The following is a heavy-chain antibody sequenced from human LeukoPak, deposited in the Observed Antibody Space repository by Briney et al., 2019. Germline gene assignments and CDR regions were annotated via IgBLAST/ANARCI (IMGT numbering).Heavy chain of an antibody. D-gene: IGHD1-26*01. CDR1: GFTFSSYA. CDR2: ISGSGGST. V-gene: IGHV3-23*01. CDR3: AKDRTVSGTYLLDAFHI. J-gene: IGHJ3*02. Sequence: PGGSLRLSCAASGFTFSSYAMSWVRQAPGKGLEWVSAISGSGGSTYYADSVKGRFTVSRDNSKNTLYLQMNSLRAEDTAVYYCAKDRTVSGTYLLDAFHIWGQGTMVTVSS.